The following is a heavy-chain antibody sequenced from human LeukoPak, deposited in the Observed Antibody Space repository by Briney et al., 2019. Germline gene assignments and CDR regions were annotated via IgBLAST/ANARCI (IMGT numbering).Heavy chain of an antibody. D-gene: IGHD5-12*01. CDR1: GGSFSGYY. V-gene: IGHV4-34*01. J-gene: IGHJ3*02. CDR3: ARVLPSRGYGPDAFDI. CDR2: INHSGST. Sequence: SETLSLTCAVYGGSFSGYYWSWIRQPPGKGLEWIGEINHSGSTNYNPSLKSRVTISVDTSKNQFSLKLSFVTAADTAVYYCARVLPSRGYGPDAFDIWGQGTMVTVSS.